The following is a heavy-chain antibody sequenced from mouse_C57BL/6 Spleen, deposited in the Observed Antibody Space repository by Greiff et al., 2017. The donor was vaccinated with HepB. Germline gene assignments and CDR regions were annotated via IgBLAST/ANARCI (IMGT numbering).Heavy chain of an antibody. D-gene: IGHD2-4*01. J-gene: IGHJ4*01. V-gene: IGHV1-55*01. CDR3: ARPQIYYDYEGAMDY. Sequence: QVQLKQPGAELVKPGASVKMSCKASGYTFTSYWITWVKQRPGQGLEWIGDIYPGSGSTNYNEKFKSKATLTVDTSSSTAYMQLSSLTSADSAVYYCARPQIYYDYEGAMDYWGQGTSVTVSS. CDR2: IYPGSGST. CDR1: GYTFTSYW.